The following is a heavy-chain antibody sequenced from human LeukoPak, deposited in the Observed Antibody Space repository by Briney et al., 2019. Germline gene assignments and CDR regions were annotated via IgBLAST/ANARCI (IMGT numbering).Heavy chain of an antibody. CDR2: INHSGST. Sequence: SETLSLTCAVYGGSFSGYYWSWIRQPPGKGLEWIGEINHSGSTNYNPSLKSRVTISVETSKNQFSLKLSSVTAADTAVDYCARDHPTQDYYDSSGYYGYWGQGTLVTVSS. D-gene: IGHD3-22*01. CDR1: GGSFSGYY. J-gene: IGHJ4*02. V-gene: IGHV4-34*01. CDR3: ARDHPTQDYYDSSGYYGY.